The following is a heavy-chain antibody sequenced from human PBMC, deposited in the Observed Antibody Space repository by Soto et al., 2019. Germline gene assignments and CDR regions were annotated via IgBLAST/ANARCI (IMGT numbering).Heavy chain of an antibody. D-gene: IGHD3-10*01. V-gene: IGHV4-31*03. CDR2: IYGSGGSGST. J-gene: IGHJ4*02. CDR3: ARKQAGYFYGIDY. Sequence: LSLTCTVTGDSITSGGYYWSWIRQHPGKGLEWLGYIYGSGGSGSTLYNPSLKSRITLSVDTSKTQFSLNLSSVTVADTAVYFCARKQAGYFYGIDYWGQGTLVTVSS. CDR1: GDSITSGGYY.